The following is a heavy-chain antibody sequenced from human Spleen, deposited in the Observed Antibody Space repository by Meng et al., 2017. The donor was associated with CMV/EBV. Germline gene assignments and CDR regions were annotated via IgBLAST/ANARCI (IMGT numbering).Heavy chain of an antibody. CDR3: ARVLDDFWSGYNGMDV. V-gene: IGHV4-59*01. Sequence: SETLSLTCTVSGGSISSYYWSWIRQPPGKGLEWIGYIYYSGSTNYNPPLKSRVTISLDTSKNQFSLKLSSVTAADTAVYYCARVLDDFWSGYNGMDVWGQGTTVTVSS. CDR2: IYYSGST. D-gene: IGHD3-3*01. CDR1: GGSISSYY. J-gene: IGHJ6*02.